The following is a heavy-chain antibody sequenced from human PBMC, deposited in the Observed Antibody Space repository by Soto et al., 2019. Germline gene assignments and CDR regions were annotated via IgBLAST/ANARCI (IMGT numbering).Heavy chain of an antibody. CDR2: IYHSEST. V-gene: IGHV4-30-2*03. CDR1: GGSISSGGYS. CDR3: ARDYGGEIFDY. D-gene: IGHD4-17*01. Sequence: SETLSLTCAVSGGSISSGGYSWSWIRQPPGKGLEWIGCIYHSESTYYNPSLKSRVTISVDTSKNQFSLKLSSVTAADTAVYYCARDYGGEIFDYWGQGTLVTVSS. J-gene: IGHJ4*02.